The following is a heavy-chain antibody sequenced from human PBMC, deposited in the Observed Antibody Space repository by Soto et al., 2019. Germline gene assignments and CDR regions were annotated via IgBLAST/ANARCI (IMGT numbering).Heavy chain of an antibody. V-gene: IGHV4-31*03. J-gene: IGHJ5*02. CDR3: ARDTRLSAAHGNWFDP. CDR2: IYYSGST. D-gene: IGHD6-13*01. Sequence: SETLSLTCTVSGGSISSGGYYWSWIRQHPGKGLEWIGYIYYSGSTYYNPSLKSRVTISVDTSKNQFSLKLSSVTAADTAVYYCARDTRLSAAHGNWFDPWGQGTLVTVSS. CDR1: GGSISSGGYY.